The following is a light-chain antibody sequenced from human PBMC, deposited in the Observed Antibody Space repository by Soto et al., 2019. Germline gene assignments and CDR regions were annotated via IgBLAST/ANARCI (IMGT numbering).Light chain of an antibody. CDR3: QQYNSYPIT. J-gene: IGKJ5*01. CDR1: QNINRW. CDR2: KAS. V-gene: IGKV1-5*03. Sequence: DIQMNQSPSTLSASVGDRVTITCRASQNINRWLAWYQQKPGKAPKLLIYKASSLESGVPSRFSGSGSGTEFTLTISSLQPDDFATYYCQQYNSYPITFGQGTRLEIK.